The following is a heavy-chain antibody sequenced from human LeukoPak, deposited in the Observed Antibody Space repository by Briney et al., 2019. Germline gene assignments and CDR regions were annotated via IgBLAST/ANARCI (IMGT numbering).Heavy chain of an antibody. CDR3: ARTRDFWSAYFDY. D-gene: IGHD3-3*01. CDR1: GVSITSDTYY. J-gene: IGHJ4*02. V-gene: IGHV4-30-2*01. Sequence: SETLSLTCAVSGVSITSDTYYWSWIRQPPGKGLEWIGYILHSGSTYHNPSPKSRVTISVDTSKNQFSLKLSSVTAADTAVYFCARTRDFWSAYFDYWGQGILVTVSS. CDR2: ILHSGST.